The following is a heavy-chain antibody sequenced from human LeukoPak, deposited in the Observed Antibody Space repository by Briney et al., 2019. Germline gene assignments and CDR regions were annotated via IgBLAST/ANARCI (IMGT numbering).Heavy chain of an antibody. D-gene: IGHD3-22*01. CDR1: GFTFSSYS. J-gene: IGHJ4*02. Sequence: PGGSLRLSCAASGFTFSSYSMNWVRQAPGKGLEWVSSISSSSSYIYYADSVKGRFTISRDNAKNSLYLQMNSLRAEDTAVYYCARDMAYYDSSGYHGWGQGTLVTVSS. CDR3: ARDMAYYDSSGYHG. V-gene: IGHV3-21*01. CDR2: ISSSSSYI.